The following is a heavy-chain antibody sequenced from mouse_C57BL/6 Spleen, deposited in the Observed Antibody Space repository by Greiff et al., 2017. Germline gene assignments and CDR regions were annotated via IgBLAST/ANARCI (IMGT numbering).Heavy chain of an antibody. J-gene: IGHJ4*01. CDR3: ARRGTHYYAMDY. D-gene: IGHD3-3*01. Sequence: EVKLLESGPELVKPGASVKIPCKASGYTFTDYNMDWVKQSHGKSLEWIGDINPNNGGTIYNQKFKGKATLTVDKSSSTAYMELRSLTSEDTAVYYCARRGTHYYAMDYWGQGTSVTVSS. V-gene: IGHV1-18*01. CDR2: INPNNGGT. CDR1: GYTFTDYN.